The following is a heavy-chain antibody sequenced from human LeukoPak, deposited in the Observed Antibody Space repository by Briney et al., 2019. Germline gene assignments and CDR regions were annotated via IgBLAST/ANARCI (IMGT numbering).Heavy chain of an antibody. D-gene: IGHD1-26*01. CDR2: ISSDGTSQ. CDR1: GFIFSDYW. CDR3: GRWASTLTFDP. V-gene: IGHV3-74*01. Sequence: GGSLRLSCVASGFIFSDYWMHWVRQAPGKGLVWVSRISSDGTSQSYADSVKGRFTISRDNAKNTLYLQINSLGAEGTAVYYCGRWASTLTFDPRGQGTRVTVSS. J-gene: IGHJ5*02.